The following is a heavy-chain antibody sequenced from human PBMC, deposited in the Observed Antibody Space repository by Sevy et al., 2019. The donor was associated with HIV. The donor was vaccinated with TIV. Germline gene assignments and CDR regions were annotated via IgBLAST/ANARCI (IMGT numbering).Heavy chain of an antibody. CDR3: AGEGCTKPHDY. CDR2: LSFGCGEI. CDR1: GFTFSKYS. J-gene: IGHJ4*02. Sequence: GGSLRLSCAASGFTFSKYSMSWVRQPPGKGLEWVATLSFGCGEINYADSVKGRFTISRDNSKNSFYLQMNNLRAEDTAVYYCAGEGCTKPHDYWGQGTLVTVS. V-gene: IGHV3-23*01. D-gene: IGHD2-8*01.